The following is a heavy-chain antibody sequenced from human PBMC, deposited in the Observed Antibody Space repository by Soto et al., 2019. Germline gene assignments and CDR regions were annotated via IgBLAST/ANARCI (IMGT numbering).Heavy chain of an antibody. D-gene: IGHD3-16*01. CDR3: ARDPWAADY. V-gene: IGHV3-66*01. J-gene: IGHJ4*02. Sequence: AGGSLRLSCAASGFTVSTKYMIWVRQAPGKGLEWVSVIYSGGSTFYADSVRGRFTISRDNSKNTVNLQMNSLRAEDTAVYYCARDPWAADYWGQGTLVTVSS. CDR2: IYSGGST. CDR1: GFTVSTKY.